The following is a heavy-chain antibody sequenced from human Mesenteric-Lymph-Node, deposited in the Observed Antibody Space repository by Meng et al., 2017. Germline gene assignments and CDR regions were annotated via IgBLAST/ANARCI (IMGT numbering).Heavy chain of an antibody. J-gene: IGHJ4*02. CDR1: GFTFSNYW. CDR2: INSDGSST. Sequence: EVQLVESGGNVVQPGESRRRAGAASGFTFSNYWMHWVRQSPGKGLVWVSRINSDGSSTHYADSVKGRFTISVDNADNTLYLQMNSLRAEDTAVYYCTRDLIGDYGEHFDYWGQGTLVTVSS. CDR3: TRDLIGDYGEHFDY. D-gene: IGHD4-17*01. V-gene: IGHV3-74*01.